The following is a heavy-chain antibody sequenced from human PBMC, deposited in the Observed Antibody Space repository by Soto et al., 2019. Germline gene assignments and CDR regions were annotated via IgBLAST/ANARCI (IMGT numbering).Heavy chain of an antibody. CDR3: ASNTGKMSGYGKGSAFDI. D-gene: IGHD5-12*01. CDR2: ISSSSSTI. J-gene: IGHJ3*02. CDR1: GFTFSSYS. Sequence: PGGSLRLSCAASGFTFSSYSMNWVRQAPGKGLEWVSYISSSSSTIYYADSVKGRFTISRDNAKNSLYLQMNSLRAEDTAVYYCASNTGKMSGYGKGSAFDIWGQGTMVTVSS. V-gene: IGHV3-48*01.